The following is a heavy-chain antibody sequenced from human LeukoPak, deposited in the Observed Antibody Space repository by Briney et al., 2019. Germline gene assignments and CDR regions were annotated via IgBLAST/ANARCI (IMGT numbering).Heavy chain of an antibody. CDR3: ARDWDLGYCSSTSCYKNHAFDI. J-gene: IGHJ3*02. D-gene: IGHD2-2*01. CDR2: IIPIFGTA. V-gene: IGHV1-69*13. Sequence: ASVKVSCKASGGTFSSYAISWVRQAPGQGLEWMGGIIPIFGTANYAQKFQGRVTITADESTSTAYMELSSLRSEDTAVYYCARDWDLGYCSSTSCYKNHAFDIWGQGTMVTVSS. CDR1: GGTFSSYA.